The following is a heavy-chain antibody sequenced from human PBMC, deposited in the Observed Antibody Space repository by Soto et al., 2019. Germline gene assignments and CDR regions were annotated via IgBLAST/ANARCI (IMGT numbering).Heavy chain of an antibody. CDR2: ISYDGSNK. V-gene: IGHV3-30-3*01. J-gene: IGHJ4*02. Sequence: VQLVESGGGLVQPGGSLRLSCAASGFTFSSYAMHWVRQAPGKGLEWVAVISYDGSNKYYADSVKGRFTISRDNSKNTLYLQMNSLRAEDTAVYYCARDKSSSGWGGEFDYWGQGTLVTVSS. D-gene: IGHD6-19*01. CDR3: ARDKSSSGWGGEFDY. CDR1: GFTFSSYA.